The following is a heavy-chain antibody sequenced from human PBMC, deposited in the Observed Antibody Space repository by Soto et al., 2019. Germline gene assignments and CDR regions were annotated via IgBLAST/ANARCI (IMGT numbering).Heavy chain of an antibody. Sequence: TLALPCAFSGGSISSGGYAWSWIRQPPGKGLAWIGYIYHSGSTYYNPSLKSRVTISVDRSKNXFSLQLNSVTPEDTAVYSCARDWRGDGSGSYWRLDYWGQGTLVTVSS. CDR2: IYHSGST. D-gene: IGHD3-10*01. V-gene: IGHV4-30-2*01. CDR3: ARDWRGDGSGSYWRLDY. CDR1: GGSISSGGYA. J-gene: IGHJ4*02.